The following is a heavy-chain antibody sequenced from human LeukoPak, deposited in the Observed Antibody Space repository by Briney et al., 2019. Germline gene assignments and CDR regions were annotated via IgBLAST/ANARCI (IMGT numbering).Heavy chain of an antibody. CDR1: GYSISSGYY. V-gene: IGHV4-38-2*02. J-gene: IGHJ5*02. D-gene: IGHD3-9*01. CDR2: IYHSGST. Sequence: KPSETLSLTCTVSGYSISSGYYWGWIRQPPGKGLEWIGSIYHSGSTYYNPSLKRRATISVDTSKSQFSLKLGSVTAADTAVYYCARDYNYDILTGYYDWFDPWGQGTLVTVSS. CDR3: ARDYNYDILTGYYDWFDP.